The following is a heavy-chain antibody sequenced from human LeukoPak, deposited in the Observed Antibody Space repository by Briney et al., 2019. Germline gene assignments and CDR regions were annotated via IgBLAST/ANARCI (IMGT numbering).Heavy chain of an antibody. CDR3: ARDRSYYDYVWGSYLGYYFDY. V-gene: IGHV1-18*01. CDR2: ISAYNGNT. Sequence: ASVKVPCKASGYTFTSYGISWVRQAPGQGLEWMGWISAYNGNTNYAQKLQGRVTMTTDTSTSTAYMELRSLRSDDTAVYYCARDRSYYDYVWGSYLGYYFDYWGQGTLVTVSS. J-gene: IGHJ4*02. D-gene: IGHD3-16*02. CDR1: GYTFTSYG.